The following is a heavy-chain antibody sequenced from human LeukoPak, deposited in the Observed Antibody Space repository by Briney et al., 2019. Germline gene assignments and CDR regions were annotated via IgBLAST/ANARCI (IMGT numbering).Heavy chain of an antibody. CDR2: ISSSSSYI. D-gene: IGHD2-2*01. CDR3: ATKDIVVVPAAPEDY. CDR1: GFTFSSYS. V-gene: IGHV3-21*01. Sequence: GGSLRLSCAASGFTFSSYSMNWVRQAPGKGLEWVSSISSSSSYIYYADSVKGRFTISRDNAKNSLYLQMNSLRAEDTAVYYCATKDIVVVPAAPEDYWGQGTLVTVSS. J-gene: IGHJ4*02.